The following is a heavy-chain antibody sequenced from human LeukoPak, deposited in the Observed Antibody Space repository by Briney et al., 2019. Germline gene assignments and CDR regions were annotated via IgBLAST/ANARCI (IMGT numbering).Heavy chain of an antibody. V-gene: IGHV3-33*01. CDR1: GFTFSSYV. J-gene: IGHJ4*02. CDR2: IWYDGSDK. Sequence: GRSLRLSCAASGFTFSSYVMHWVRQAPGKGLEWVAVIWYDGSDKYYADSVKGRFTISRDNSKNTLYLQMNSLRGEDTAVYYCARGGSNSPFDYWGQGTLVTVSS. D-gene: IGHD1-1*01. CDR3: ARGGSNSPFDY.